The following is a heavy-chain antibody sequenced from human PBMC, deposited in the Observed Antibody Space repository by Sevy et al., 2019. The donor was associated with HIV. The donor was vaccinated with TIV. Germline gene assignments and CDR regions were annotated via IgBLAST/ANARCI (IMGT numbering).Heavy chain of an antibody. CDR3: ARDRWELLHNYFDY. J-gene: IGHJ4*02. Sequence: QSQTPSLTCAISGDSVSSNSAAWNWIRQSPSRGLEWLGRTYYRSKWYNDYAVSVKSRITINPDTSKNQFSLQLNSVTPEDTAVYYCARDRWELLHNYFDYWGQGTLVTVSS. V-gene: IGHV6-1*01. D-gene: IGHD1-26*01. CDR1: GDSVSSNSAA. CDR2: TYYRSKWYN.